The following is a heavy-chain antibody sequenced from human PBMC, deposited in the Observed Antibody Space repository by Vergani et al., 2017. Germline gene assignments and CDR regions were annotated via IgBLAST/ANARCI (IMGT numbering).Heavy chain of an antibody. Sequence: QVQLVESGGGVVQPGRSLRLSCAALGFTFSSNGMHWFRQAPGKGLEWVAVFSYDGSNKYYPDSVKGRFTISRDNSKNTLYLQMNSLRAEDTAVYYCAKDLGSSTSSTFDYWGQGTLVTVSS. D-gene: IGHD2-2*01. V-gene: IGHV3-30*18. J-gene: IGHJ4*02. CDR2: FSYDGSNK. CDR1: GFTFSSNG. CDR3: AKDLGSSTSSTFDY.